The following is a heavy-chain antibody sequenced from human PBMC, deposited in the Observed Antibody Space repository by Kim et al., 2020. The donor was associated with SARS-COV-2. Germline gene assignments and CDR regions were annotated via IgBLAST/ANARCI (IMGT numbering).Heavy chain of an antibody. CDR1: GFTFSSYW. V-gene: IGHV3-7*01. CDR3: ARDHFPSRVATRSFDY. Sequence: GGSLRLSCAASGFTFSSYWMSWVRQAPGKGLEWVANIKQDGSEKYYVDSVKGRFTISRDNAKNSLYLQMNSLRAEDTAVYYCARDHFPSRVATRSFDYWGQGTLVTVSS. D-gene: IGHD5-12*01. CDR2: IKQDGSEK. J-gene: IGHJ4*02.